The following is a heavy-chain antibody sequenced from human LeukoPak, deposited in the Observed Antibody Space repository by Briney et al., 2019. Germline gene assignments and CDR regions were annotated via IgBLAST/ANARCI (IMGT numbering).Heavy chain of an antibody. CDR3: AIAYCSSTSCYDYIDY. V-gene: IGHV1-2*02. J-gene: IGHJ4*02. Sequence: GASLRVSFKPSVYTLTRYYMHSVGQAASHEREWMGWMDSNSGGTNYAQKLHGRVTMTRDTSISTAYMELSRRRSDDTAVYYCAIAYCSSTSCYDYIDYWGQGTLVTVSS. CDR1: VYTLTRYY. CDR2: MDSNSGGT. D-gene: IGHD2-2*01.